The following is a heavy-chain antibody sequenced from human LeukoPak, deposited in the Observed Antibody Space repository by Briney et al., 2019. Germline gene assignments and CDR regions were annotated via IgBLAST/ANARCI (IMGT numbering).Heavy chain of an antibody. D-gene: IGHD5-24*01. Sequence: SSETLSLTCTVSGGSISSSSYYWGWIRQPPGKGLEWIGSIYYSGSTYYNPSLKSRVTISVDTSKNQFSLKLSSVTAADTAVYYCARDRGDGYTGYYFDYWGQGTLVTVSS. CDR2: IYYSGST. CDR3: ARDRGDGYTGYYFDY. J-gene: IGHJ4*02. V-gene: IGHV4-39*02. CDR1: GGSISSSSYY.